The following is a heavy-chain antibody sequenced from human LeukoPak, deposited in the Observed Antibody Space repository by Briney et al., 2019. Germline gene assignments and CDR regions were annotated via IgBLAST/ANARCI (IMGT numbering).Heavy chain of an antibody. D-gene: IGHD2-2*02. J-gene: IGHJ6*02. CDR2: IIPIFGTT. CDR1: GGTFSSYV. CDR3: ARVRPPEYCTSTSCYTHYYYYHGMDV. V-gene: IGHV1-69*13. Sequence: ASVKVSCKASGGTFSSYVISWVRQAPGQGLERMGGIIPIFGTTNYAQKFQDRVTITADESTSTAYMELSSLRSEDTAVYYCARVRPPEYCTSTSCYTHYYYYHGMDVWGQGTTVTVSS.